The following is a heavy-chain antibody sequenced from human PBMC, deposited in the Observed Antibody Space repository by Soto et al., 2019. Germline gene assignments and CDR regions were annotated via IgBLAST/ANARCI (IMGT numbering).Heavy chain of an antibody. J-gene: IGHJ6*01. Sequence: EVQLLESGGGLVQPGGSLRFSGAASGFTFSSHALTWVRQVPGTGLEWVSAIRGSGDTTSYQDSVKGRFTISRDNSKNTLYLQMNSLRGEDTAVYYCVKDWRGDTCPCMDVWGQGTTVTVSS. V-gene: IGHV3-23*01. CDR3: VKDWRGDTCPCMDV. CDR2: IRGSGDTT. CDR1: GFTFSSHA. D-gene: IGHD3-3*01.